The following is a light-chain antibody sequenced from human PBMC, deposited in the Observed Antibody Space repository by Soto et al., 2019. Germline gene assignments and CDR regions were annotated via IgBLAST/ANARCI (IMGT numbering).Light chain of an antibody. CDR3: QQYGSSPRT. Sequence: ENVLTQSPGTLSLSPGERATLSCRASQSISSNYLAWYQQKPGQAPRLLIYGASSRATGIPDRFSGSGSGTDFTLTISRLEPEDFAVYYCQQYGSSPRTFGQGTEVEIK. CDR1: QSISSNY. CDR2: GAS. J-gene: IGKJ1*01. V-gene: IGKV3-20*01.